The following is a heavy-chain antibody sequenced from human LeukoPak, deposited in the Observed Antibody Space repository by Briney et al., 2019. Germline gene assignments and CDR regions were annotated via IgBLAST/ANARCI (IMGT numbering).Heavy chain of an antibody. V-gene: IGHV1-24*01. Sequence: ASVKVSCKLSGYRLTELSRHWVRQAPGKGLEWLGGFDLVHGDTIYAQKFQGRVTMTGATSTYASYMERSRLGSEDPAVYFCTAGRAYTLLDFWGQGTLVIVSS. D-gene: IGHD5-18*01. CDR2: FDLVHGDT. J-gene: IGHJ4*02. CDR3: TAGRAYTLLDF. CDR1: GYRLTELS.